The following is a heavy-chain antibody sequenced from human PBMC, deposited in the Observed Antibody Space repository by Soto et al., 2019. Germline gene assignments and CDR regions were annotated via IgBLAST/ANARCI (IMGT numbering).Heavy chain of an antibody. V-gene: IGHV3-15*01. CDR3: TTFIVVVVAATVSAAFDI. Sequence: GGSLRLSCAASGFTFSNAWMSWVRQAPGKGLEWVGRIKSKTDGGTTDYAAPVKGRFTISRDDSKNTLYLQMNSLKTEDTAVYYCTTFIVVVVAATVSAAFDIWGQGTMVTVSS. J-gene: IGHJ3*02. D-gene: IGHD2-15*01. CDR1: GFTFSNAW. CDR2: IKSKTDGGTT.